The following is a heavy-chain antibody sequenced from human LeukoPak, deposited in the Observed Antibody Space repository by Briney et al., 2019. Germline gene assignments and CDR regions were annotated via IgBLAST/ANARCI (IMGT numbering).Heavy chain of an antibody. CDR3: ARNEYGDY. CDR1: GFTFSSYE. Sequence: GGSLRLPCTASGFTFSSYEMNWVRQAPGKGLEWVSYIGSSGNSKFYADSVKGRFTISRDNAKNSLYLQISSLRADDTAVYYCARNEYGDYWGQGTLVTASS. J-gene: IGHJ4*02. CDR2: IGSSGNSK. V-gene: IGHV3-48*03. D-gene: IGHD4/OR15-4a*01.